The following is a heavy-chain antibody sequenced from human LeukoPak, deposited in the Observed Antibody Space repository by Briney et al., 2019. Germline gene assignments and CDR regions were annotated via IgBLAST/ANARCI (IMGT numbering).Heavy chain of an antibody. J-gene: IGHJ4*02. Sequence: GGSLRLSCAASRFTFSSHWMGWVRQAPGKGLEWVGNIKQDGSGKYYVDSVKGRFTISRDNAKNSLYLQMNSLRAEDTGVYYCARMDLKWFGESFFDYWGQGTLVTVSS. V-gene: IGHV3-7*01. CDR3: ARMDLKWFGESFFDY. CDR1: RFTFSSHW. CDR2: IKQDGSGK. D-gene: IGHD3-10*01.